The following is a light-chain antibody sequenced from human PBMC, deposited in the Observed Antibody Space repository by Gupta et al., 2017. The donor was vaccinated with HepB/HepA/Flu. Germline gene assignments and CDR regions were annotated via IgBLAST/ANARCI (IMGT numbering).Light chain of an antibody. Sequence: DIVMTQTPLFLPVTPGEPASISCRSSQSLLESDDGNTYLDWYLQKPGQSPQLLISTGSSRASGVPDRFSGSGSGTDFTLKITSGEAEDVGVYYCRQRREFPLTFGPGTKVDLK. CDR3: RQRREFPLT. J-gene: IGKJ3*01. CDR2: TGS. V-gene: IGKV2-40*01. CDR1: QSLLESDDGNTY.